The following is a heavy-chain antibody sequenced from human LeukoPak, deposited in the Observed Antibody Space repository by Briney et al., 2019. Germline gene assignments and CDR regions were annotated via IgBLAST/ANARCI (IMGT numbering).Heavy chain of an antibody. CDR3: ARNGDYMDV. Sequence: SETLSLTCTVSGYSISSGYHWGWIRQPPGKGLEWIGSIYHSGSTYYNPSLKSRVTISVDTSKNQFSLKLRSVTAADTAVYYCARNGDYMDVWGKGTTVTISS. CDR1: GYSISSGYH. D-gene: IGHD2-8*01. J-gene: IGHJ6*03. V-gene: IGHV4-38-2*02. CDR2: IYHSGST.